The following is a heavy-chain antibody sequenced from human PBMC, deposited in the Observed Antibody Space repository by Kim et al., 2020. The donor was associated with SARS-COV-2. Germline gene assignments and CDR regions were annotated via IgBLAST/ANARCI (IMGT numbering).Heavy chain of an antibody. D-gene: IGHD1-20*01. V-gene: IGHV4-39*01. CDR3: ARRGDNNWYNFDF. Sequence: YYNPSVWSRVTIGIDTSKNQFYLRLTSVTASDTAVYYSARRGDNNWYNFDFWGQGTLVTVSS. J-gene: IGHJ4*02.